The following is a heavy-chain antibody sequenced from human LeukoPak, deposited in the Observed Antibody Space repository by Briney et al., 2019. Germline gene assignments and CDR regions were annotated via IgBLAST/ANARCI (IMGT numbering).Heavy chain of an antibody. Sequence: SETLSLTCTVSGGSISSDYYWGWIRQPPGKGLEWIGSMYHSGTSYYNPSLKSRVTVSLDTSKNQFSLRLSSVTAADTAVYYCARQVIGSHYHDYWGQGTLVTVSS. V-gene: IGHV4-38-2*02. D-gene: IGHD1-26*01. CDR3: ARQVIGSHYHDY. J-gene: IGHJ4*02. CDR2: MYHSGTS. CDR1: GGSISSDYY.